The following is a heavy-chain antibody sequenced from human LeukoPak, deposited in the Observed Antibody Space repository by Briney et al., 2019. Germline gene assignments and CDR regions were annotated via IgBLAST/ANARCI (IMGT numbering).Heavy chain of an antibody. Sequence: PGGSLRLSCAASGLTFSNYWMHWVRRATGEGLVWVSRINSDGSSTTSADSVKGRFTISRDNAKHTLYLQMNSLRAEDTAVYYCAKGGATVIDYWGQGTLVTVSS. D-gene: IGHD4-17*01. J-gene: IGHJ4*02. V-gene: IGHV3-74*01. CDR3: AKGGATVIDY. CDR1: GLTFSNYW. CDR2: INSDGSST.